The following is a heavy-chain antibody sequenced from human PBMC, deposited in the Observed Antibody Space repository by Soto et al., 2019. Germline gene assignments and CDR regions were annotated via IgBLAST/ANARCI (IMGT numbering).Heavy chain of an antibody. J-gene: IGHJ4*02. CDR1: GYKFTTYF. D-gene: IGHD1-26*01. CDR2: IHPSGDT. Sequence: ASVKVSCKASGYKFTTYFIHWVRQAPGQGLEWMGMIHPSGDTGYAQKFRGRVTMTIDTSTTTAYMELRNLTSEDTAVYYCSGAESPDTAYFSLYWGQGTPVTVSS. CDR3: SGAESPDTAYFSLY. V-gene: IGHV1-46*01.